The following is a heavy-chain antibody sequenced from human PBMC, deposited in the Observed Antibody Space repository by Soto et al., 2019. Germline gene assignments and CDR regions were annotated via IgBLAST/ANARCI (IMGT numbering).Heavy chain of an antibody. D-gene: IGHD1-26*01. CDR2: IYYSGRS. V-gene: IGHV4-30-4*01. Sequence: QVELEESGPGLVKPSQTLSLTCSVYGASISNGDCYWSWIRQPPGKGLEWIGYIYYSGRSDCSPALKRRVTLSVDRAKHQCSLILHSGTAAYTAVYYCASVNLVGAAYTFDDWRQGTRVTVSS. CDR1: GASISNGDCY. CDR3: ASVNLVGAAYTFDD. J-gene: IGHJ4*02.